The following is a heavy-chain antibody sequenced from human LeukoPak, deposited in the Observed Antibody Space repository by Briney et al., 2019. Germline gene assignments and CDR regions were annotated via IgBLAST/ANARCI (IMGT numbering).Heavy chain of an antibody. CDR1: GGSFSGYY. J-gene: IGHJ3*02. Sequence: SGTLSLTCAVYGGSFSGYYWSWIRQPPGKGLEWIGYIYYSGSTNYNPSLKSRVTISVDTSKNQFSLKLSSVTAADTAVYYCASKRWLSDAFDIWGQGTMVTVSS. D-gene: IGHD5-24*01. CDR3: ASKRWLSDAFDI. V-gene: IGHV4-59*01. CDR2: IYYSGST.